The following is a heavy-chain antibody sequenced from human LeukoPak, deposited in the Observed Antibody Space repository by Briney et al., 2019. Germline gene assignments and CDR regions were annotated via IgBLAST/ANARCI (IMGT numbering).Heavy chain of an antibody. Sequence: GGSLRLSCAASGFTFSSYGMHWVRQAPGKGLEWVAVIWYDGSNKYYADSVKGRFTISRDNSKNTPYLQMNSLRAEDTAVYYCARETHSGGSPIDYWGQGTLVTVSS. CDR1: GFTFSSYG. CDR3: ARETHSGGSPIDY. CDR2: IWYDGSNK. D-gene: IGHD2-15*01. V-gene: IGHV3-33*01. J-gene: IGHJ4*02.